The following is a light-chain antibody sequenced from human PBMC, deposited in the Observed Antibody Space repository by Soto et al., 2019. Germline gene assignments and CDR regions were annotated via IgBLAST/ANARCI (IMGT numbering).Light chain of an antibody. CDR1: QSVSNNY. J-gene: IGKJ1*01. V-gene: IGKV3-20*01. Sequence: EIVLTQSPGTLSLSACYRSAVPGRSGQSVSNNYLAWYQQKPGQAPRLLIYGASNRATGIPDRFSGSGSGTDFTLTISRLEPEDFAVYYCQQYGSSGTFGQGTKVDIK. CDR2: GAS. CDR3: QQYGSSGT.